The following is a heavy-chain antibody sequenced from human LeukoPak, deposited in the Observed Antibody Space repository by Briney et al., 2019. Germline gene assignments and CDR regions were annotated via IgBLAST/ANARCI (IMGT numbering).Heavy chain of an antibody. D-gene: IGHD3-3*01. CDR2: ISSSSSYI. CDR3: ARDWILEWLLPQIYYYYYYMDV. J-gene: IGHJ6*03. CDR1: GFTFSSYS. Sequence: GGSLRLSCAASGFTFSSYSMNWVRQAPGKGLEWVSSISSSSSYIYYADSVKGRFTISRDNAKNTLYLQMNSLRAEDTAVYYCARDWILEWLLPQIYYYYYYMDVRGKGTTVTVSS. V-gene: IGHV3-21*01.